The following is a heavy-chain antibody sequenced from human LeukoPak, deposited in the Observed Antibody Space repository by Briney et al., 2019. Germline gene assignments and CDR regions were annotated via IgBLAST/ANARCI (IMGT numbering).Heavy chain of an antibody. Sequence: GGSLRRSCAASGFTFSSYSMNWVRQAPGKGLEGFSSISSSSSYIYYADSVKGRFTSSRDNAKNSLYLQMNSLRSKETAVYYCARDERNSTGWYGFDYWGQGTLVPVSS. CDR1: GFTFSSYS. J-gene: IGHJ4*02. V-gene: IGHV3-21*01. CDR3: ARDERNSTGWYGFDY. CDR2: ISSSSSYI. D-gene: IGHD6-19*01.